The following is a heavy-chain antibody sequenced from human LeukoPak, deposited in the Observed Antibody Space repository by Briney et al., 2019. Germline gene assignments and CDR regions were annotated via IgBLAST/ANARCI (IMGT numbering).Heavy chain of an antibody. Sequence: PGGSLRLSCAASRFTFSRYWMSWVRQAPGKGLEWVANIKQDGSEKYYVDSVKGRFTISRDNAKNSVYLEMNSLRAEDTAVYYCARVSDFGGFDPWGQGTLVTVSS. D-gene: IGHD3-10*01. CDR2: IKQDGSEK. CDR1: RFTFSRYW. CDR3: ARVSDFGGFDP. J-gene: IGHJ5*02. V-gene: IGHV3-7*01.